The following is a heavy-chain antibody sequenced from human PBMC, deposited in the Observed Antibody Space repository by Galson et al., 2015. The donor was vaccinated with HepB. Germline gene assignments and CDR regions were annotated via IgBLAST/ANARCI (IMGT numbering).Heavy chain of an antibody. D-gene: IGHD2-2*02. J-gene: IGHJ4*02. CDR3: LVPAAIRGYDH. CDR2: ISTSGSTT. Sequence: SLRLSCAASGFTFSNFSMNWVRQAPGKGLEWVSYISTSGSTTYYADSVRGRFTISRDNAKNSLYLQMNSLRAEDTAVYYCLVPAAIRGYDHWGQGTLVTVSS. V-gene: IGHV3-48*04. CDR1: GFTFSNFS.